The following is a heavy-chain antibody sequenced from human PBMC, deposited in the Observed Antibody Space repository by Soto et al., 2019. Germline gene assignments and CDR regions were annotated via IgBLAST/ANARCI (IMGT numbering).Heavy chain of an antibody. CDR1: GDSVSSNSAA. CDR3: AILDSSGFERYGVDV. J-gene: IGHJ6*02. Sequence: SQTLSLTCAISGDSVSSNSAAWNWIRQSPSRGLEWLGRTYYKSKWNNDYALSGKSRITINPDTSKNQFSLHLYSVTPEDTAVYYCAILDSSGFERYGVDVWGQGTTVTVSS. CDR2: TYYKSKWNN. V-gene: IGHV6-1*01. D-gene: IGHD3-22*01.